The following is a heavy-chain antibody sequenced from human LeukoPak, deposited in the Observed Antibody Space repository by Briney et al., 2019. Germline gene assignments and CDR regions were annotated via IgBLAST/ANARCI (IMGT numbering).Heavy chain of an antibody. CDR1: GFTFSSYA. CDR2: ISGSGGST. Sequence: GGSLRLSCAASGFTFSSYAMSWVRQAPGKGLEWVSAISGSGGSTYYADSVKGRFTISRDNSKITLYLQMNSLRAEDTAVYYCAKGPNQYCSGGSCYVDYWGQGTLVTVSS. D-gene: IGHD2-15*01. V-gene: IGHV3-23*01. J-gene: IGHJ4*02. CDR3: AKGPNQYCSGGSCYVDY.